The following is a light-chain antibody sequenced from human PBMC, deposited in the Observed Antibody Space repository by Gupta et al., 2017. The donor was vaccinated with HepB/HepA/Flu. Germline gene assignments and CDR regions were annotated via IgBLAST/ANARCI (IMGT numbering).Light chain of an antibody. V-gene: IGLV1-44*01. CDR2: SNN. CDR3: SAWDDSRNGHV. CDR1: RSNIGSNT. Sequence: QSVLTQPPSASGTPGQRVTISCSISRSNIGSNTVSWYQQLPGTAPKLLIYSNNRRPSGVPDRFSGSKSGASASLAISGLQAEDEADYYCSAWDDSRNGHVFGTGTKVTDL. J-gene: IGLJ1*01.